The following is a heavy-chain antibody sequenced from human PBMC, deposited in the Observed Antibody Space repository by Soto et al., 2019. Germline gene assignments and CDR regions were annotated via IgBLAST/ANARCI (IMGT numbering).Heavy chain of an antibody. J-gene: IGHJ5*02. V-gene: IGHV3-23*01. Sequence: GGSLRLACAASGFIFGNFGMSWVRQAPGKGLEWISSISGSGFKKYYADSVKGRFTISRDNSKSTVYLELSNLSAEDTAVYHCAKNQGVELVPLATVDWFDPWGQGSVVTVSS. CDR1: GFIFGNFG. D-gene: IGHD1-26*01. CDR3: AKNQGVELVPLATVDWFDP. CDR2: ISGSGFKK.